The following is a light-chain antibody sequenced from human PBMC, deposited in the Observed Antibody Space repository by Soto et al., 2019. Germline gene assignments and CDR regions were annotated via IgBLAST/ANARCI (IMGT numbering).Light chain of an antibody. Sequence: EIVLTQSPGTLSLSPGERATLSCRASQSVSKNYLAWYQQKPGQAPRLLIYDAFNRATDIPDRFSGSGSGTDFTLTISRLEPEDFAVYYCQQGAHSPLTCGQGTRVEMK. J-gene: IGKJ1*01. V-gene: IGKV3-20*01. CDR1: QSVSKNY. CDR2: DAF. CDR3: QQGAHSPLT.